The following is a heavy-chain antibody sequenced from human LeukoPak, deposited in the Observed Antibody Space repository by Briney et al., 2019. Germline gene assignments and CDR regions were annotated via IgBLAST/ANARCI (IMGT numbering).Heavy chain of an antibody. CDR2: ISYDGSNE. V-gene: IGHV3-30*14. D-gene: IGHD6-13*01. CDR3: ASSRYGDYLDY. Sequence: PGRSLRLSCAASGFTFSSYVMHWVRQAPGKGLEWVAIISYDGSNEYYADSVKGRFTISRDNSKNTLYLQMNSLRAEDTAVYYCASSRYGDYLDYWGQGTLVTVSS. CDR1: GFTFSSYV. J-gene: IGHJ4*02.